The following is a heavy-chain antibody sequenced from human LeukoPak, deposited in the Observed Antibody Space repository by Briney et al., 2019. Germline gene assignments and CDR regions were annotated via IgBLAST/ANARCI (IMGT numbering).Heavy chain of an antibody. CDR2: INPNSGST. J-gene: IGHJ4*02. CDR3: ARFTAASGHD. CDR1: GYTFTGYY. D-gene: IGHD6-13*01. V-gene: IGHV1-2*02. Sequence: ASVKVSCKASGYTFTGYYMHWVRQAPGQAVEWMGWINPNSGSTNYAQKSQGRVTMTWDTSISTAYMELSRLTSGDTAVYYCARFTAASGHDWGQGTLVTVSS.